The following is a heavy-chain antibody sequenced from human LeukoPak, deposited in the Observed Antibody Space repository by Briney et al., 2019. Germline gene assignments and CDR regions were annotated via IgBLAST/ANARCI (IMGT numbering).Heavy chain of an antibody. J-gene: IGHJ4*02. CDR2: IRDDGSNN. CDR3: AKDRFAYSSNSPDY. CDR1: GFTFSSYG. Sequence: GGSLRLSCAASGFTFSSYGMHWVRQAPGKGLEWAAFIRDDGSNNYYADSVKGRFTISRDNSKNTLYVQMNGLRTEDTAVYYCAKDRFAYSSNSPDYWGQGTLVTVSA. V-gene: IGHV3-30*02. D-gene: IGHD2-21*01.